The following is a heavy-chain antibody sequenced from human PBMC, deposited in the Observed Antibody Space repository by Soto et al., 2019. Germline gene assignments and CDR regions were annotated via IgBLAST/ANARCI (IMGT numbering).Heavy chain of an antibody. CDR2: INRRGST. CDR3: ARGRTCSASGLRSFDY. Sequence: QVQLQQWGAGLLKPSETLSLTCAVYGGSFSGYYWSWIRQPPGKGLEWIGEINRRGSTNYNPSLKRRITISMDTSKNQFSLNLSSVTAADTAVFYCARGRTCSASGLRSFDYWGQGTLVTVSS. CDR1: GGSFSGYY. V-gene: IGHV4-34*01. J-gene: IGHJ4*02. D-gene: IGHD3-10*01.